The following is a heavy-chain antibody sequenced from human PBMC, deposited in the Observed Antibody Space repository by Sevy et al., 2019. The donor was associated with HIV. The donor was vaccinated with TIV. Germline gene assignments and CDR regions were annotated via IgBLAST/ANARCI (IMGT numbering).Heavy chain of an antibody. D-gene: IGHD3-22*01. CDR1: GYTLSQLS. V-gene: IGHV1-24*01. J-gene: IGHJ4*02. Sequence: ASVKVSCKVSGYTLSQLSMHWVRLAPGKGLEWMGSFDPEDDETIYAQKFQDRVTMTEDTSTNTAYMELSSLRSEYTAVYYCATTKDYYESSGDPFDYWGQGTLVTVSS. CDR2: FDPEDDET. CDR3: ATTKDYYESSGDPFDY.